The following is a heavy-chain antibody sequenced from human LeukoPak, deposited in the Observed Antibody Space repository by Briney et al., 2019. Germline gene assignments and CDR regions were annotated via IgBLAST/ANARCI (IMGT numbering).Heavy chain of an antibody. J-gene: IGHJ5*02. V-gene: IGHV1-2*02. CDR1: GYTFTDYY. CDR2: VNPKSGAT. Sequence: ASVKVSCKTSGYTFTDYYLHWLRQAPGQGLEWMGWVNPKSGATNYAQRFQGRVTMTWQTSISTGNMELSSLRSDDKAVYYCARAHEYGWFDPWGQGTLVTVSS. D-gene: IGHD4/OR15-4a*01. CDR3: ARAHEYGWFDP.